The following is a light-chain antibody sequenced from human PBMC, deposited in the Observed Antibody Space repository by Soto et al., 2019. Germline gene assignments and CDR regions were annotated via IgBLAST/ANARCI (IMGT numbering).Light chain of an antibody. CDR3: AAWDDSLSGVV. Sequence: QSVLTQPLSASGTPGQRVTISCSGSSSNIGSNYVYWYQQLPGTAPKLLIYRTNQRPSGVRDRFSGSKSGTSASLAISGLRSEDEADYYCAAWDDSLSGVVFGGGTQLTGL. CDR1: SSNIGSNY. V-gene: IGLV1-47*01. CDR2: RTN. J-gene: IGLJ2*01.